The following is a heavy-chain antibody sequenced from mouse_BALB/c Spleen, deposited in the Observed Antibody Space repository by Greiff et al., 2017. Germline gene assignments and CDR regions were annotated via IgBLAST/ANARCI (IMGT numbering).Heavy chain of an antibody. CDR2: IYPSDSYT. CDR1: GYTFTSYW. J-gene: IGHJ4*01. Sequence: VQLQQPGAELVRPGASVKLSCKASGYTFTSYWINWVKQRPGQGLEWIGNIYPSDSYTNYNQKFKDKATLTVDKSSSTAYMQLSSPTSEDSAVYYCTRELRLLGYAMDYWGQGTSVTVSS. D-gene: IGHD1-2*01. CDR3: TRELRLLGYAMDY. V-gene: IGHV1-69*02.